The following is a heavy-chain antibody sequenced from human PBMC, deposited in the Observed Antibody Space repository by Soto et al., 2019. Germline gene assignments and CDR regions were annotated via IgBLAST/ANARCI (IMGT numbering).Heavy chain of an antibody. D-gene: IGHD5-12*01. Sequence: SVKVSCKASGGTFSSYAISWVRQAPGQGLEWMGGIIPIFGTADYAQKFQGRVTITADESTSTAYMELSSLRSEDTAVYYCARGVAARYYYYGMDVWGQGTTVTVSS. CDR3: ARGVAARYYYYGMDV. CDR1: GGTFSSYA. CDR2: IIPIFGTA. J-gene: IGHJ6*02. V-gene: IGHV1-69*13.